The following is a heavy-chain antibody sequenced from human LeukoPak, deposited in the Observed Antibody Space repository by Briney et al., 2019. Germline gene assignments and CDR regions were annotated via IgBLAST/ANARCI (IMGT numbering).Heavy chain of an antibody. V-gene: IGHV4-39*01. CDR2: IYYSGST. Sequence: SETLSLTCTVSGGSISSSSYYWGWIRQPPGKGLEWIGSIYYSGSTYYNPSLKSRVTISVDTSKNQFSLKLSSVTAADTAVYYCARKVAYFDWLLDGMDVWGQGTTVTVSS. D-gene: IGHD3-9*01. J-gene: IGHJ6*02. CDR3: ARKVAYFDWLLDGMDV. CDR1: GGSISSSSYY.